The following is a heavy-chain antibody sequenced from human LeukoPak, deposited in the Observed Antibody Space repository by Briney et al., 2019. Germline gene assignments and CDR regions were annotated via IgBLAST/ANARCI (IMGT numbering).Heavy chain of an antibody. V-gene: IGHV3-23*01. CDR1: GITLSNYA. D-gene: IGHD6-13*01. CDR2: ISGSGDGT. CDR3: ATGQQLLPPARWPSIY. J-gene: IGHJ4*02. Sequence: PGGSLRLSCAASGITLSNYAMSSLRQAPGKGLEWVSSISGSGDGTYFADSVKGRFTISSNSSKNTLFLQMNRLRTEDPAVYYRATGQQLLPPARWPSIYWGQGTLVTVSS.